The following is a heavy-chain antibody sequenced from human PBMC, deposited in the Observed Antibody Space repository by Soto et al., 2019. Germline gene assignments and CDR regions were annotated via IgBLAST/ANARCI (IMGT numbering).Heavy chain of an antibody. CDR3: ATVLLTSAGFTLSD. D-gene: IGHD6-13*01. V-gene: IGHV1-69*12. CDR1: GGSFGSYA. CDR2: IIPAFAST. J-gene: IGHJ4*02. Sequence: VQLVQSGADVKKPGSSVKVSCEASGGSFGSYAIDWMRQAPGQGLEWIGGIIPAFASTTYAQQFKGRVTISADESTATAYMELRGLTSEDTSIYYCATVLLTSAGFTLSDWGQGTLVTVSS.